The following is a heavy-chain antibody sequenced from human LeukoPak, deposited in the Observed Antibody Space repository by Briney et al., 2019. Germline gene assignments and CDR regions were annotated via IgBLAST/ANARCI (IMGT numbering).Heavy chain of an antibody. D-gene: IGHD3-3*01. Sequence: GSSVKVSCKAPGGTFSSYAISWVRQAPGQGLEWMEGIIPIFGTANYAQKFQGRVTITTDESTSTAYMELSSLRSEDTAVYYCARVRFLEWPRPPFYMDVWGKGTTVTVSS. CDR2: IIPIFGTA. J-gene: IGHJ6*03. CDR1: GGTFSSYA. CDR3: ARVRFLEWPRPPFYMDV. V-gene: IGHV1-69*05.